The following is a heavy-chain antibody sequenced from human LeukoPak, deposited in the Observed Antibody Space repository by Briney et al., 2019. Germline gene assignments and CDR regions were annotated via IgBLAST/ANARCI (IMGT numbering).Heavy chain of an antibody. CDR1: GGSISSSSYY. CDR3: ARHLRSPGFDL. CDR2: IYYSGST. Sequence: PSETLSLTCTVSGGSISSSSYYWGWIRQPPGKGLEWIGSIYYSGSTYYNPSLKSRVTIPVDTSKNQFSLKLSSVTAGDTAVYYCARHLRSPGFDLWGRGTLVTVSS. V-gene: IGHV4-39*01. J-gene: IGHJ2*01.